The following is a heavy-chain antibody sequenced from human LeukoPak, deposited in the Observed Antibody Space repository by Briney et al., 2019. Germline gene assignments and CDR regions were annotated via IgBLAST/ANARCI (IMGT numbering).Heavy chain of an antibody. J-gene: IGHJ4*02. V-gene: IGHV3-23*01. CDR2: ISGSGGST. CDR1: EFTFSSYG. CDR3: AKERGDYEEFDY. D-gene: IGHD4-17*01. Sequence: PGGSLRLSCAASEFTFSSYGMSWVRQAPGKGLEWVSAISGSGGSTYYADSVKGRFTISRDNSKNTLYLQMNSLRAEDTAVYYCAKERGDYEEFDYWGQGTLVTVSS.